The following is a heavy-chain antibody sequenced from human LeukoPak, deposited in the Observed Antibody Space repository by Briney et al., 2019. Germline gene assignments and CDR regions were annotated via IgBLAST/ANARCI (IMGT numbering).Heavy chain of an antibody. Sequence: AGSLRLSCTDSGNDSDDYGMSWVRQVPRKGLEWVAGINWDGGATAYSDSVKGRFTITRDHAKNSLLLQMESLRVEDTGLYFCARDLSSSWYSLGYWGQSILVTVSS. J-gene: IGHJ1*01. CDR2: INWDGGAT. V-gene: IGHV3-20*04. CDR3: ARDLSSSWYSLGY. D-gene: IGHD6-13*01. CDR1: GNDSDDYG.